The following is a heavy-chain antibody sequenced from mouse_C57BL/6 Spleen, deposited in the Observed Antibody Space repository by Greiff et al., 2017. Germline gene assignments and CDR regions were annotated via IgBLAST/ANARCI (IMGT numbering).Heavy chain of an antibody. V-gene: IGHV5-9*01. CDR3: ARQYYGMNAMDY. J-gene: IGHJ4*01. CDR1: GFTFSSYT. D-gene: IGHD1-1*01. CDR2: ISGGGGNT. Sequence: EVQLVESGGGLVKPGGSLKLSCAASGFTFSSYTMSWVRQTPEKRLEWVATISGGGGNTYYPDSVKGRFTISRDNAKNTLYLQMSSLRSEDTALYYCARQYYGMNAMDYWGQGTSVTVSS.